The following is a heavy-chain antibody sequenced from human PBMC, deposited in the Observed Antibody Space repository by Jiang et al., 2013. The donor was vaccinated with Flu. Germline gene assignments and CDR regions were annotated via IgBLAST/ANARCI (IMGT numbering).Heavy chain of an antibody. D-gene: IGHD5-24*01. CDR2: IWYDGSNK. J-gene: IGHJ4*02. Sequence: VQLLESGGGVVQPGRSLRLSCAASGFTFSSYGMHWVRQAPGKGLEWVAVIWYDGSNKYYADSVKGRFTISRDNSKNTLYLQMNSLRAEDTAVYYCARGGMEMATITGFDYWGQGTLVTVSS. CDR1: GFTFSSYG. CDR3: ARGGMEMATITGFDY. V-gene: IGHV3-33*01.